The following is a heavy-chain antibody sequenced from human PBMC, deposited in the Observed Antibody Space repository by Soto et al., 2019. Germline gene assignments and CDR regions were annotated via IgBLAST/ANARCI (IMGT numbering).Heavy chain of an antibody. J-gene: IGHJ4*02. CDR3: ARDVRGGNGDFDY. V-gene: IGHV3-33*01. Sequence: GGSLRLSCAASGFTFSNYAMHWVRQAPGKGLEWVAVTWYDGSNKYYADSVKGRFTISRDNAKNSLYLQMNSLRAEDTAVYYCARDVRGGNGDFDYWGQGTLVTVSS. CDR1: GFTFSNYA. D-gene: IGHD2-15*01. CDR2: TWYDGSNK.